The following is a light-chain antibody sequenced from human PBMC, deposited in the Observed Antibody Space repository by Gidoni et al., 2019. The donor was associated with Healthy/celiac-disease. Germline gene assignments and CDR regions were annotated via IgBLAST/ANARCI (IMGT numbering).Light chain of an antibody. V-gene: IGLV2-8*01. CDR3: SSYAGSSTFVV. Sequence: QSARTQPPSAAASPAPSVTLSCTGTSSDVGGYNYVSWYQQHPGKAPKLMIYDVSKRPSGVPDRFSGSKSGNTASLTISGLQAEDEADYYCSSYAGSSTFVVFGGGTKLTVL. J-gene: IGLJ2*01. CDR1: SSDVGGYNY. CDR2: DVS.